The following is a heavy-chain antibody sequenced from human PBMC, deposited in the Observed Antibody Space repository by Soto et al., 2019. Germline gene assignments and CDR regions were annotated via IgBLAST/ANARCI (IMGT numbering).Heavy chain of an antibody. J-gene: IGHJ4*02. CDR2: IKQDGSEK. V-gene: IGHV3-7*04. D-gene: IGHD6-13*01. CDR1: GFNFSSYW. Sequence: GESLKISCAASGFNFSSYWMSWVRQAPGKGLEWVANIKQDGSEKYYVDSVKGRFTISRDNAKNSLYLQMNSLRAEDTAVYYCARASGIGYSYDYWGQGTLVTVSS. CDR3: ARASGIGYSYDY.